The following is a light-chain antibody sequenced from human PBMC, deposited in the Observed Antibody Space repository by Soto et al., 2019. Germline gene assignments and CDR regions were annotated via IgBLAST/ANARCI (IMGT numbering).Light chain of an antibody. CDR2: AAS. CDR3: LQDYNYPRT. CDR1: QGIRND. Sequence: AHQKNQCPSSPSAPVRNTITITCPASQGIRNDLGWYQQKPGKAPNLLIYAASSLQSGVPSRFSGSGSGTDFTLTISSLQPEDFATYYCLQDYNYPRTFGQGTKVDIK. J-gene: IGKJ1*01. V-gene: IGKV1-6*01.